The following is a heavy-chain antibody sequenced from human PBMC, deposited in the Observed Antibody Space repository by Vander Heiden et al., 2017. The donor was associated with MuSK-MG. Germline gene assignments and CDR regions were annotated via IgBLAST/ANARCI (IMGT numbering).Heavy chain of an antibody. CDR1: GGSISSGGYY. J-gene: IGHJ4*02. CDR2: IYYSGST. CDR3: AKESKDGDKRKSYFDY. V-gene: IGHV4-31*01. Sequence: QVQLQESGPGLVKPSQTLSLTCTVSGGSISSGGYYWSWIRQHPGKGLEWIGYIYYSGSTYYNPSLKGLVTISVDTSKNQCALKLSSVTAAETAVYYCAKESKDGDKRKSYFDYWGQGTMVTVSS.